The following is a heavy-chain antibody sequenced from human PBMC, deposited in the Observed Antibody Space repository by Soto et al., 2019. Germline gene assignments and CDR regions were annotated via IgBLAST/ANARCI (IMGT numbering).Heavy chain of an antibody. Sequence: SGATLVNPTQTLTLTCSFSGFSLKTSGVGVGWIRQPPGKALEWLALIHWNDDKRYSPSLKSRLTISKDTSKNQVVLTMTNMDPLDTATYYCAHRETSAWSSLNWFDPCGQGTLVTVPS. CDR1: GFSLKTSGVG. CDR2: IHWNDDK. CDR3: AHRETSAWSSLNWFDP. V-gene: IGHV2-5*01. D-gene: IGHD2-2*01. J-gene: IGHJ5*02.